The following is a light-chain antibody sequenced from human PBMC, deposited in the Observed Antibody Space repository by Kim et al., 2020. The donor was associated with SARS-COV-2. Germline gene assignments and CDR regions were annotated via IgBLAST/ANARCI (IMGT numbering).Light chain of an antibody. Sequence: PSFTLSCTGTSSDVGGYNYVSWYQQHPGKAPKLMIYDVSNRPSGVSNRFSGSKSGNTASLTISGLQAEDEADYYCSSYTSSSTYVFGTGTKVTVL. CDR2: DVS. CDR1: SSDVGGYNY. J-gene: IGLJ1*01. CDR3: SSYTSSSTYV. V-gene: IGLV2-14*03.